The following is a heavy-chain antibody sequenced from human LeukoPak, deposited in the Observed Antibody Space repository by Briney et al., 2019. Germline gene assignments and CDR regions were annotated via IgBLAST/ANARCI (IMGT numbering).Heavy chain of an antibody. Sequence: PSGTLSLTCTVSGGSISSYYWNWIRQPPGKGLEWIGYIYYGGSTNYDPSLKSRVTISVETSKNQFSLKLSSVTAANTAMYYCARGADSSGYYSIFYFDYWGQGTLVTVSS. CDR1: GGSISSYY. CDR3: ARGADSSGYYSIFYFDY. J-gene: IGHJ4*02. D-gene: IGHD3-22*01. V-gene: IGHV4-59*01. CDR2: IYYGGST.